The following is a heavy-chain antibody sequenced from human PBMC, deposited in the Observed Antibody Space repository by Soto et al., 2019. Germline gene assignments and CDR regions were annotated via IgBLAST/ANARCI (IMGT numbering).Heavy chain of an antibody. V-gene: IGHV3-13*01. Sequence: GGSLRLSCAASGFTFSSYDMHWVRQATGKGLEWVSAIGTAGDTYYPGSVKGRFTISRENAKNSLSLQMNSLRAEDTAVYYCARAPRRGYCSSTSCYAGRNYFDYWGQGTLVTVSS. CDR3: ARAPRRGYCSSTSCYAGRNYFDY. CDR1: GFTFSSYD. J-gene: IGHJ4*02. CDR2: IGTAGDT. D-gene: IGHD2-2*03.